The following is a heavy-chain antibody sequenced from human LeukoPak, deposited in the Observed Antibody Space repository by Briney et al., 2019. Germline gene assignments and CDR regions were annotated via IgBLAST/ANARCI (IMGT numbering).Heavy chain of an antibody. V-gene: IGHV3-23*01. J-gene: IGHJ4*02. Sequence: PGGSLRLSCAASGFTFSSYWMSWVRQAPGKGLEWVSAISGSGGSTYYADSVKGRFTISRDNSKNTLYLQMNSLRAEDTAVYYCAKTPLYYDFWSGYYPPDYWGQGTLVTVSS. CDR2: ISGSGGST. CDR1: GFTFSSYW. CDR3: AKTPLYYDFWSGYYPPDY. D-gene: IGHD3-3*01.